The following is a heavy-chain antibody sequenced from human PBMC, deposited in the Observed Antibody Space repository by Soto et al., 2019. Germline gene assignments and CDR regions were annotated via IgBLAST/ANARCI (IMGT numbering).Heavy chain of an antibody. Sequence: EVQLVESGGGLVQPGGSLRLSCAASGFSVSSKYMSWVRQAPGKGLEWVSVIYSDGSTYYADSVKDRFTISRDNSENTLYLQMNSLRAEDTAVYYCVRSTRVTGSNYYYYYYMDVWGKGTTVTVSS. CDR3: VRSTRVTGSNYYYYYYMDV. D-gene: IGHD1-20*01. V-gene: IGHV3-66*01. CDR2: IYSDGST. J-gene: IGHJ6*03. CDR1: GFSVSSKY.